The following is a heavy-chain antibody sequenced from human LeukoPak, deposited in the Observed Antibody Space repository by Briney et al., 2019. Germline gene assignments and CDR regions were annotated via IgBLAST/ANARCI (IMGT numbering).Heavy chain of an antibody. V-gene: IGHV3-48*02. D-gene: IGHD6-19*01. Sequence: GGSLRLSCAASGLTFSSYSMNWGRQTPGKGLEWVSYINSGSSTMYYADSVKGRFTISRDNAKNLLYLQMNSLRDEDTAVYYCARDRHSTGWYYFDYWGQGTLVTVSS. CDR1: GLTFSSYS. J-gene: IGHJ4*02. CDR3: ARDRHSTGWYYFDY. CDR2: INSGSSTM.